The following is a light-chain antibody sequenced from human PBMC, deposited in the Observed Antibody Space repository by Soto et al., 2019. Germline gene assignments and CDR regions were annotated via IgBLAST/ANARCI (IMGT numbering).Light chain of an antibody. CDR2: GNS. CDR1: SSNIGAGYD. Sequence: QSVLTQPPSVSGAPGQRVTISCTGSSSNIGAGYDVHWYQQLPGTDPKLLIYGNSNRPSGVPDRFSGSKSGTSASLAITGLQAEDEADYYCQSYDSSLSGSSVFGTGTKLTVL. V-gene: IGLV1-40*01. CDR3: QSYDSSLSGSSV. J-gene: IGLJ1*01.